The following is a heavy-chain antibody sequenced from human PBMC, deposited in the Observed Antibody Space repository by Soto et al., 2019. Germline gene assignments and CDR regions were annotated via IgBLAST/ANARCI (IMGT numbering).Heavy chain of an antibody. J-gene: IGHJ4*02. CDR3: TTGSVEGY. D-gene: IGHD1-26*01. CDR2: IKTKTQGETT. Sequence: EVQLVESGGGLVKPGGSLRLSCAASGFTISGAWMNWVRQAPGKGLEWVGRIKTKTQGETTDYAAPVKGRFTISRDDSENPLSLHMNNMKSEDTAVYYCTTGSVEGYWGQGTLVTVSS. CDR1: GFTISGAW. V-gene: IGHV3-15*07.